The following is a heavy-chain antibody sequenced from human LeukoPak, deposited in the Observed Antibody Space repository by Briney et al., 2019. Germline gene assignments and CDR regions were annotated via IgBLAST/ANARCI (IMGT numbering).Heavy chain of an antibody. D-gene: IGHD6-19*01. CDR3: ARVGLKQWPLGQDWFDP. Sequence: PGGSLRLSCAASGFTFSDYYMSWIRQAPGKGLEWVANIKQDGSEKYYVDSVKGRFTISRDNAKNSLYLQMNSLRAEDTAVYYCARVGLKQWPLGQDWFDPWGQGTLVTVSS. CDR2: IKQDGSEK. V-gene: IGHV3-7*01. CDR1: GFTFSDYY. J-gene: IGHJ5*02.